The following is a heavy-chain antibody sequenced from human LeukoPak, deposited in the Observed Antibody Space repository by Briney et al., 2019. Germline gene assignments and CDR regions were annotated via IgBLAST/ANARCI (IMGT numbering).Heavy chain of an antibody. J-gene: IGHJ4*02. CDR2: IKQGGSEK. D-gene: IGHD3-3*01. Sequence: GGSLRLSCAASGFTFSSYWMSWVRQAPGKGLEWVANIKQGGSEKYYVDSVKGRFTISRDNAKNSLYLQMNSLRAEDTAVYYCARGYDFWSGYSYYFDYWGQGTLVTVSS. CDR3: ARGYDFWSGYSYYFDY. V-gene: IGHV3-7*01. CDR1: GFTFSSYW.